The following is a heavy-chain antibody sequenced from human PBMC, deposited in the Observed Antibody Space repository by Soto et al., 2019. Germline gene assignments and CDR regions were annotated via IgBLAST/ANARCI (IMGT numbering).Heavy chain of an antibody. CDR3: ARAGGLCSGGSCYSHDYYYYGMDV. CDR2: INPNSGGT. CDR1: GYTFTGYY. V-gene: IGHV1-2*04. J-gene: IGHJ6*02. Sequence: GASVKVSCKASGYTFTGYYMHWVRQAPGQGLEWMGWINPNSGGTNYAQKFQGWVTMTRDTSISTAYMELSRLRSDDTAVYYCARAGGLCSGGSCYSHDYYYYGMDVWGQGTTVTVSS. D-gene: IGHD2-15*01.